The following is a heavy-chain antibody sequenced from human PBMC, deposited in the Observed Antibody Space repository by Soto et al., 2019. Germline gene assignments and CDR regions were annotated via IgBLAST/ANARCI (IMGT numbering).Heavy chain of an antibody. CDR2: IYPSDSQT. J-gene: IGHJ5*02. CDR1: GYSFSNWW. CDR3: ARHGFYGDYSSNYFDP. V-gene: IGHV5-51*01. Sequence: XESLKISCKGSGYSFSNWWIAWVRQMPGKGLEYMGIIYPSDSQTRYSPSFQGQVTISADKPISTAYLQWSSLKASDTAIYYCARHGFYGDYSSNYFDPWGQGTLVTVSS. D-gene: IGHD4-17*01.